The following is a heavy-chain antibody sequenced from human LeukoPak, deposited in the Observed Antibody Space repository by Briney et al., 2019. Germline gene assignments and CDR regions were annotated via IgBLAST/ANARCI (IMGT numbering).Heavy chain of an antibody. CDR3: ARGWMSIAVDFDY. J-gene: IGHJ4*02. V-gene: IGHV4-59*01. CDR1: GGSISNY. CDR2: IYYSGST. Sequence: SETLSLTCTVSGGSISNYWSWIRQPPGKGLEWIGYIYYSGSTNYNPSLKSRVTISVDTSKNQFSLKLSSVTAADTAVYYCARGWMSIAVDFDYWGQGTLVTVSS. D-gene: IGHD6-19*01.